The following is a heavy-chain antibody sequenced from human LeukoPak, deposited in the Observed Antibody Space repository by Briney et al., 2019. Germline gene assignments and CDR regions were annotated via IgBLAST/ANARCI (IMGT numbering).Heavy chain of an antibody. CDR2: IYYSGST. CDR3: ARVRAVQAAGTGGMDV. D-gene: IGHD6-13*01. V-gene: IGHV4-59*08. CDR1: GGSISSYY. Sequence: SETLSLTCTVSGGSISSYYWSWIRQPPGKGLEWIGCIYYSGSTNYNPSLKSRVTISVDTSKNQFSLKLSSVTAADTAVYYCARVRAVQAAGTGGMDVWGQGTTVTVSS. J-gene: IGHJ6*02.